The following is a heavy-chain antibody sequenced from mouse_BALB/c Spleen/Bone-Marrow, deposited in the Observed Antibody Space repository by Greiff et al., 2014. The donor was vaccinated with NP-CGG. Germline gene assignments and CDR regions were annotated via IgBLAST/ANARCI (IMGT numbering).Heavy chain of an antibody. CDR3: VRETTVVADFDY. CDR2: IHYSGST. CDR1: GYSITSGYG. D-gene: IGHD1-1*01. V-gene: IGHV3-1*02. J-gene: IGHJ2*01. Sequence: VQLKESGPDLVKPSQSLSLTCTVAGYSITSGYGWHWIRQFPGNNLEWMGFIHYSGSTNYNPYLQSRNSITRNTSKNQFFLQLNSVTTEDTATYYCVRETTVVADFDYWGQGTTLTVSS.